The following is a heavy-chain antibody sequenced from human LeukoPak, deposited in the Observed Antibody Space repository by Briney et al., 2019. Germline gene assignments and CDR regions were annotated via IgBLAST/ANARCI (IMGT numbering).Heavy chain of an antibody. D-gene: IGHD6-13*01. CDR2: ISGSGGST. Sequence: PGGSLRLSCAASGFTFSSYAMSWVRQAPGKGLEWVSAISGSGGSTYYADSVKGRFTISRDNSKNTLYLQMNRLRAEDTAVYYCAKGSHSRIAAAGTRYWGQGTLVTVSS. V-gene: IGHV3-23*01. J-gene: IGHJ4*02. CDR3: AKGSHSRIAAAGTRY. CDR1: GFTFSSYA.